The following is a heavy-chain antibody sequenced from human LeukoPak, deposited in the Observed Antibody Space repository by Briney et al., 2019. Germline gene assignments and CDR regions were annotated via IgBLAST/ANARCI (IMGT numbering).Heavy chain of an antibody. CDR1: GYSFNDYS. CDR3: ARGYCSGGSCYSVDY. V-gene: IGHV1-2*06. D-gene: IGHD2-15*01. J-gene: IGHJ4*02. CDR2: INPNSGGT. Sequence: ASVKVSCKASGYSFNDYSMHWVRQAPGQGLEWMGRINPNSGGTNYAQKFQGRVTMTRDTSISTAYMELSRLRSDDTAVYYCARGYCSGGSCYSVDYWGQGTLVTVSS.